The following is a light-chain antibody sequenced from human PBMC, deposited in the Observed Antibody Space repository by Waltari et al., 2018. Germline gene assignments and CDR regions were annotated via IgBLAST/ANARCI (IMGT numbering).Light chain of an antibody. Sequence: EIVLTQSPGTLSLSPGERATRSCRASQSVASNYLAWYQQKPGQAPRLLMYTASSRASGIPDRFSGSGSGTDFTLTISRLEPEDFAVYYCQQYGTSPLTFGGGTRVDLK. J-gene: IGKJ4*01. CDR1: QSVASNY. CDR2: TAS. CDR3: QQYGTSPLT. V-gene: IGKV3-20*01.